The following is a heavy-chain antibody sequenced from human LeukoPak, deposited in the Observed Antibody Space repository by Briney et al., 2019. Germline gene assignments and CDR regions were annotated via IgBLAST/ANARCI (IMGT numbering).Heavy chain of an antibody. D-gene: IGHD3-3*01. CDR1: AFTVDINY. J-gene: IGHJ1*01. CDR2: IYSGGST. CDR3: ARTHQGHYVEH. Sequence: GGSLRLSCAASAFTVDINYMTWVRQAPGKGLEWVSVIYSGGSTDYADSVKGRFTISRDNSKNTLYLQMNSLTAEDTAVYFCARTHQGHYVEHWGQGALVTVSS. V-gene: IGHV3-66*01.